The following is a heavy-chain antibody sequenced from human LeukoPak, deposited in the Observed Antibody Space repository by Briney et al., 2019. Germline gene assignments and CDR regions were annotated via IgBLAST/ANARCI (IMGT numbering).Heavy chain of an antibody. V-gene: IGHV3-43*02. CDR3: ARERDSGWALFDY. CDR2: ISGDGGST. D-gene: IGHD6-19*01. CDR1: GFTFDDYA. J-gene: IGHJ4*02. Sequence: GGSLRLSCAASGFTFDDYAMHWVRHAPGKGLEWVSLISGDGGSTYYADSVKGRFTISRDNSKNSLYLQMNSLRTADTALYYCARERDSGWALFDYWGQGTLVTVSS.